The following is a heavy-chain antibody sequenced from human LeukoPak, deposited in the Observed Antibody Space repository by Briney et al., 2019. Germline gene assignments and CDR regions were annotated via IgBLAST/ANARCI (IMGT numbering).Heavy chain of an antibody. D-gene: IGHD1-1*01. CDR2: ISSSSSYI. J-gene: IGHJ4*02. V-gene: IGHV3-21*01. Sequence: GGSLRLFCAASGFTFSSYSMNWVRQARGEGLEWVSSISSSSSYIYYADSVKGRFTISRDNAKNSLYLQMNSLRAEDPAVYYCASVTTLPAFDYWGQGTLVNVSS. CDR3: ASVTTLPAFDY. CDR1: GFTFSSYS.